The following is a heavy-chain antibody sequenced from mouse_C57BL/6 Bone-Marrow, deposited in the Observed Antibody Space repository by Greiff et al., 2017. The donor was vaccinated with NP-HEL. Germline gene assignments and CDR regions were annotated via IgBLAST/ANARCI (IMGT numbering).Heavy chain of an antibody. CDR1: GYTFTDYY. J-gene: IGHJ2*01. Sequence: VQLQQSGPVLVKPGASVKMSCKASGYTFTDYYMNWVKQSHGKSLEWIGVINPYNGGTSYNQKFKGKATLTVDKSSSTAYMELNSLTSEDTAVYYCASYTTVVAGFDYWGQGTTLTVSS. V-gene: IGHV1-19*01. CDR3: ASYTTVVAGFDY. D-gene: IGHD1-1*01. CDR2: INPYNGGT.